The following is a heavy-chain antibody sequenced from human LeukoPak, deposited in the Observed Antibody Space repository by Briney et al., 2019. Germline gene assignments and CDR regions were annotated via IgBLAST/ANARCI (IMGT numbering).Heavy chain of an antibody. Sequence: SQTLSLTCTVSGGSISSGSYYWSWIRQPAGTGLEWIGRIYTSGSTNYNPSLKSRVTISVDTSKNQFSLKLSSVTAADTAVYYCARGGITVTTHFDYWGQGTLVTVSS. CDR2: IYTSGST. CDR1: GGSISSGSYY. J-gene: IGHJ4*02. V-gene: IGHV4-61*02. D-gene: IGHD4-17*01. CDR3: ARGGITVTTHFDY.